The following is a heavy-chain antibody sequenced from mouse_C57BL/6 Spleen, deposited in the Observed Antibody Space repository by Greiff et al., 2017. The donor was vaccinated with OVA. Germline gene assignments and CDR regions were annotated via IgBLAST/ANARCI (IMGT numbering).Heavy chain of an antibody. CDR1: GFSLTSYG. Sequence: VKLMESGPGLVQPSQSLSITCTVSGFSLTSYGVHWVRQSPGKGLEWLGVIWRGGSTDYNAAFMSRLSITKDNSKSQVFFKMNSLQADDTAIYYCAKKNDWEGYYAMDYWGQGTSVTVSS. CDR2: IWRGGST. V-gene: IGHV2-5*01. J-gene: IGHJ4*01. CDR3: AKKNDWEGYYAMDY. D-gene: IGHD4-1*01.